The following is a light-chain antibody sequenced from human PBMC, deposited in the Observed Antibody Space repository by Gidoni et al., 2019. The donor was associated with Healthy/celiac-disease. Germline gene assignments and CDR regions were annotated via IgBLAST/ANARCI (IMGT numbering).Light chain of an antibody. CDR2: GNS. Sequence: QSVLTPPPSVSGAPGQRLTISCTGSSSNIGAGYDVHWYQQLPGTAPKLLIYGNSNRPSGVPDRFSGSKSGTSASLAITGLQAEDEADYYCQSYDSSLSGFYVFGTGTKVTVL. CDR3: QSYDSSLSGFYV. V-gene: IGLV1-40*01. J-gene: IGLJ1*01. CDR1: SSNIGAGYD.